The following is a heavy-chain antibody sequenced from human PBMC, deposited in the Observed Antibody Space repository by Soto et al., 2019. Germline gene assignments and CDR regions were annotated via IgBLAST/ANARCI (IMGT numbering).Heavy chain of an antibody. CDR1: GYSFTNYW. J-gene: IGHJ4*02. D-gene: IGHD2-15*01. Sequence: GESLKISFKGSGYSFTNYWINWVRQMPGKGLEWMGRIDPDDSYINYSPSFQGHVTISVDKSISTAYLQWSSLQASDTAIYYCARLPPPTYCSGSTCSGYWGQGTLVTVSS. CDR3: ARLPPPTYCSGSTCSGY. V-gene: IGHV5-10-1*01. CDR2: IDPDDSYI.